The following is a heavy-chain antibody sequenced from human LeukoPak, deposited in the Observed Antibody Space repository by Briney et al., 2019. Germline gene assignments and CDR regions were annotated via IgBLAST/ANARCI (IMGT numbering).Heavy chain of an antibody. CDR3: AGAHTAISTGRPDY. D-gene: IGHD5-18*01. CDR1: GFSFSSYA. Sequence: GGSLRLSCAASGFSFSSYAMHWVRQAPGKGLEWVAVISYDGSNKYHADSVKGRFTISRDNSKNTLYLHMDSLRAEDTAVYYCAGAHTAISTGRPDYWGQGTLVTVSS. V-gene: IGHV3-30-3*01. CDR2: ISYDGSNK. J-gene: IGHJ4*02.